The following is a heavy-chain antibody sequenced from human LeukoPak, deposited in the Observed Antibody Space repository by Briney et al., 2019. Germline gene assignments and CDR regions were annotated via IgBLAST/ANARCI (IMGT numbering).Heavy chain of an antibody. Sequence: GGSLRLSCAASGFPFSSYGMYWVRQTPDKGLQWVAYLRKDATYSNYADSVRGRFTTSRDNSKNTLDLQMSSLRVEDTAVYYCARIRGSGWYGTAPFDYWGQGTLVTVSS. J-gene: IGHJ4*02. CDR3: ARIRGSGWYGTAPFDY. CDR2: LRKDATYS. V-gene: IGHV3-30*02. D-gene: IGHD6-19*01. CDR1: GFPFSSYG.